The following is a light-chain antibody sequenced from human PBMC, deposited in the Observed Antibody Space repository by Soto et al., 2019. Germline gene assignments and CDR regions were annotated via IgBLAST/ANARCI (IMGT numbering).Light chain of an antibody. V-gene: IGLV1-44*01. CDR1: SSNIGSNT. CDR3: AAWDDSLNGPV. CDR2: SNN. Sequence: QSVLTQPPSASGTPGQRVTISCSGSSSNIGSNTVNWYQQLPGTAPKLLIYSNNQRPSGVPDRFSGSKSGTSAPLAISGLQSEDAADYYCAAWDDSLNGPVFGGGTKLTVL. J-gene: IGLJ2*01.